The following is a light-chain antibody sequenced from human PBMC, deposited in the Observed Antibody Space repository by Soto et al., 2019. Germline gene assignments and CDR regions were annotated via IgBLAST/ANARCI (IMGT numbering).Light chain of an antibody. J-gene: IGLJ2*01. Sequence: QSALTQPPSASGSPGQSVAISCTGTRSDVGGNDHVSWYQQHPGKAPKLIIYEVNKRPSGVPDRFSGSKSGNTASLTVSGLQAEDEADYYCSSYGTNRIFGGGTKVTVL. CDR3: SSYGTNRI. CDR1: RSDVGGNDH. V-gene: IGLV2-8*01. CDR2: EVN.